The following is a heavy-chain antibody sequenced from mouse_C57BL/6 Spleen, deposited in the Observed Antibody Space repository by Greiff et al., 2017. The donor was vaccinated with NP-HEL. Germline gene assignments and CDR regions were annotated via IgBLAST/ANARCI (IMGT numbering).Heavy chain of an antibody. V-gene: IGHV5-9-1*02. CDR2: ISSGGDYI. CDR3: TGGNSVFDY. Sequence: EVKLLESGEGLVKPGGSLKLSCAASGFTFSSYAMSWVRQTPEKRLEWVAYISSGGDYIYYADTVKGRFTISRDNARNTLYLQMSSLKSEDTAMYYCTGGNSVFDYWGQGTTLTVSS. D-gene: IGHD2-1*01. J-gene: IGHJ2*01. CDR1: GFTFSSYA.